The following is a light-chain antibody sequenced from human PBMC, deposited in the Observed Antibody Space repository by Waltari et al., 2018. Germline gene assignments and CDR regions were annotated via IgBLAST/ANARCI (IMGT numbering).Light chain of an antibody. J-gene: IGLJ2*01. CDR2: DVT. V-gene: IGLV2-14*03. CDR3: SSYASSATVI. Sequence: TVPKLVIYDVTKRPSGVSNRFSGSKSDNAASLTISGLQPEDEADYYCSSYASSATVIFGGGTKLTVL.